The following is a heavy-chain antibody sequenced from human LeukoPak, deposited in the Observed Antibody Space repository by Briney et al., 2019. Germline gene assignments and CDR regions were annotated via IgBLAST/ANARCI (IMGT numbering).Heavy chain of an antibody. V-gene: IGHV3-23*01. J-gene: IGHJ4*02. Sequence: GASLRHSCSASGFTFSGHAMSWVRQAPGKGLEWVSTISSAGDVTYHADSVKGRFAIFRDNSKNTLYLQMATLRVEDTAIYYCATDYTTGYFPFWGPGTLVTVSS. CDR3: ATDYTTGYFPF. D-gene: IGHD3-9*01. CDR2: ISSAGDVT. CDR1: GFTFSGHA.